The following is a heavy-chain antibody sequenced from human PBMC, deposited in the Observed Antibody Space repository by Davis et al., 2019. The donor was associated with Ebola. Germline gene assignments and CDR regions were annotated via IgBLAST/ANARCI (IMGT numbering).Heavy chain of an antibody. Sequence: SETLSLTCTVSGYSISSGYYWGWIRQPPGKGLEWIGNIYHSGSTYHNPSLKSRVTISVDTSKNQFSLKLSSVNAADTAVYYCARRGIPTFYGMDVWGQGTTVTVSS. CDR3: ARRGIPTFYGMDV. V-gene: IGHV4-38-2*02. CDR1: GYSISSGYY. J-gene: IGHJ6*02. D-gene: IGHD2-2*02. CDR2: IYHSGST.